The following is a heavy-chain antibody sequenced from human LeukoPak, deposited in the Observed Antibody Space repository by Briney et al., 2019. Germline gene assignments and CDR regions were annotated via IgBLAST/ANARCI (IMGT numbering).Heavy chain of an antibody. J-gene: IGHJ4*02. D-gene: IGHD5-18*01. CDR2: ISSNGGST. Sequence: GGSLRLSCAASGFTFSSYAMHWVRQAPGKGLEYVSAISSNGGSTYYANSVKGRFTISRDNSKNTLYLQMSSLRVEDTAVYYCAKGQGAGYSYGSDYWGQGTLVTVSS. CDR1: GFTFSSYA. V-gene: IGHV3-64*01. CDR3: AKGQGAGYSYGSDY.